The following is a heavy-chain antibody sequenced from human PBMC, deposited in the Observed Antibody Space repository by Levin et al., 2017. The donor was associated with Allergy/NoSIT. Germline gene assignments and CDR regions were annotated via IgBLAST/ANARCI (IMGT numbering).Heavy chain of an antibody. CDR1: GFTFSSYA. CDR3: ARANRPKGWLQLLAFDI. D-gene: IGHD5-24*01. V-gene: IGHV3-30*04. J-gene: IGHJ3*02. CDR2: ISYDGSNK. Sequence: LSLTCAASGFTFSSYAMHWVRQAPGKGLEWVAVISYDGSNKYYADSVKGRFTISRDNSKNTLYLQMNSLRAEDTAVYYCARANRPKGWLQLLAFDIWGQGTMVTVSS.